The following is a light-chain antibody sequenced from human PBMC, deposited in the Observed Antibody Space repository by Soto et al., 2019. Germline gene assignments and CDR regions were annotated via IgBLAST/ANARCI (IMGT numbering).Light chain of an antibody. CDR1: QSVMGSY. Sequence: EIVLTQSPGTLSLSPGERATLSCRASQSVMGSYLAWYQQKPGQAPRLLIFHASTRATGIPDRFSGSGSGTDFTLTVSRLEPEDSAMYYCHQYGRSPFTFGPGTKVDIK. CDR3: HQYGRSPFT. CDR2: HAS. J-gene: IGKJ3*01. V-gene: IGKV3-20*01.